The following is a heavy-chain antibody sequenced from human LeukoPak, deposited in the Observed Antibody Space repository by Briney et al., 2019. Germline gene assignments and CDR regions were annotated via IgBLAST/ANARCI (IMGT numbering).Heavy chain of an antibody. J-gene: IGHJ4*02. Sequence: PGGSLRLSCAAPGFTFSNYAIHWVRQAPGKGLEWVAVISSDGGKKYFADSVKGRFTISRDNSKNTLYLQLNSLRAEDTAVYYCASGRGYWGQGTLVTVSS. CDR1: GFTFSNYA. V-gene: IGHV3-30-3*01. D-gene: IGHD3-10*01. CDR2: ISSDGGKK. CDR3: ASGRGY.